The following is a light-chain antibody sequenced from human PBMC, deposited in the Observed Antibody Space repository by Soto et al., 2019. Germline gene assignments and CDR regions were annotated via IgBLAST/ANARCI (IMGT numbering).Light chain of an antibody. CDR1: QSVSSTY. CDR2: GTS. CDR3: QQYGSPPIT. Sequence: EVVLTQSPATLSLSPGERATLSCRASQSVSSTYLAWYQQQPGQAPRLLMSGTSNRATGTPDRFSGSGSGTDFTLTISRLEPEDFAVYYCQQYGSPPITFGQGTRLESK. J-gene: IGKJ5*01. V-gene: IGKV3-20*01.